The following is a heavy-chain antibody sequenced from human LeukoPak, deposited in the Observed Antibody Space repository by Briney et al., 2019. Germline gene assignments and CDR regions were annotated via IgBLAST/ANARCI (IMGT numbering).Heavy chain of an antibody. CDR3: ARGYSGYDYSVED. J-gene: IGHJ4*02. CDR2: INHSGST. D-gene: IGHD5-12*01. V-gene: IGHV4-34*01. CDR1: GGSFSGYY. Sequence: SETLSLTCAVYGGSFSGYYWSWIRQPPGKGLEWIGEINHSGSTNYNPSLKSRVTISVDTSKNQFSLKLSSVTAADTAVYYCARGYSGYDYSVEDWGQGTLVTVSS.